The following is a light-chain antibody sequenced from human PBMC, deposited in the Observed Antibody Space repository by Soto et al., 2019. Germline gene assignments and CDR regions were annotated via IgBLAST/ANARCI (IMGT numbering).Light chain of an antibody. CDR2: EVS. CDR3: SSYTSSSTRI. Sequence: QSALTQSASVSGSPGQSITISCTGTSSDVGGYNYVSWYQQHPGKAPKLMIYEVSNRPSGVSNRFSGSKSGNMASLTISGLQAEDEADYYCSSYTSSSTRIFGGGTQLTVL. V-gene: IGLV2-14*01. CDR1: SSDVGGYNY. J-gene: IGLJ2*01.